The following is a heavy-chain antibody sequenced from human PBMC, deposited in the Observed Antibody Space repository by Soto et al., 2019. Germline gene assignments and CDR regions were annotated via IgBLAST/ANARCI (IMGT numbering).Heavy chain of an antibody. CDR2: INHSGST. J-gene: IGHJ5*02. D-gene: IGHD3-10*01. V-gene: IGHV4-34*01. CDR3: ARGGIRVSRWFDP. CDR1: GGSFSGYY. Sequence: SETLSLTCAVYGGSFSGYYWSWIRQPPGKGLEWIGEINHSGSTNYNPSLKSRVTISVGTSKNQFSLKLSSVTAADTAVYYCARGGIRVSRWFDPWGQGTLVTVSS.